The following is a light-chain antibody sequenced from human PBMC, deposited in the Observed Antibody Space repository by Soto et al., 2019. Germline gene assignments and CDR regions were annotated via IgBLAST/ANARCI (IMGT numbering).Light chain of an antibody. Sequence: DIQMTQSPSSLSASVGDRVTITCRASQSITTYLNWYQQKPGEAPKLLIYAASSLRSGVPSRFSGSGSGTEFTLTISSLQPEDFATYYCQQGYSIPYTFGQGTKLEIK. V-gene: IGKV1-39*01. CDR1: QSITTY. J-gene: IGKJ2*01. CDR3: QQGYSIPYT. CDR2: AAS.